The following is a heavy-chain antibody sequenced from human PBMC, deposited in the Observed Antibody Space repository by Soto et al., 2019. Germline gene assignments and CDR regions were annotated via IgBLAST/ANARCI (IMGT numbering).Heavy chain of an antibody. J-gene: IGHJ4*02. CDR1: GFIFSNYG. Sequence: HPGGSLRLSCAASGFIFSNYGMYWVRQAPGKGLEWVAVIWFDGSDKYYADSVKGRFTISRDSSKNTMYLQMNSLRAEDTALYYCARGITTFYHDDSGYYLDFWGRGTLVTVSS. V-gene: IGHV3-33*07. D-gene: IGHD3-22*01. CDR2: IWFDGSDK. CDR3: ARGITTFYHDDSGYYLDF.